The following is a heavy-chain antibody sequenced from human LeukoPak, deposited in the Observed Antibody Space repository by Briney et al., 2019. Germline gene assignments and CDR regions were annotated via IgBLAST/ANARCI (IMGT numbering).Heavy chain of an antibody. CDR1: GYTFTGYY. D-gene: IGHD2-2*01. Sequence: ASVKVSCKASGYTFTGYYMHWVRQAPGQGLEWMGWINPNSGGTNYAQKFQGRVTMTRGTSISTAYMELSRLRSDDTAVYYCARNSVVVPADLDYWGQGTLVTVSS. CDR2: INPNSGGT. J-gene: IGHJ4*02. V-gene: IGHV1-2*02. CDR3: ARNSVVVPADLDY.